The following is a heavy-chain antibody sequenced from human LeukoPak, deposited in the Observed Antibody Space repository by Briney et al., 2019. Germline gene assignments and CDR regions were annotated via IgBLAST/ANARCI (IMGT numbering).Heavy chain of an antibody. D-gene: IGHD5-12*01. V-gene: IGHV1-24*01. CDR3: ATDWAVATILYY. J-gene: IGHJ4*02. Sequence: ASVKVSCKVSGYTLTELSMHWVRQAPGKGLEWMGGFDPEDGETIYAQKFQGRVTMTEDTSTDTAYMELSSLRSEDTAVYYCATDWAVATILYYWGQGTLVTVSS. CDR1: GYTLTELS. CDR2: FDPEDGET.